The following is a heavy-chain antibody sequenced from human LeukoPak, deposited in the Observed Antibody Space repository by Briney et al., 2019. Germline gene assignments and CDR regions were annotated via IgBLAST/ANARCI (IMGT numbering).Heavy chain of an antibody. J-gene: IGHJ4*02. V-gene: IGHV3-23*01. Sequence: PGGSLRLSCAASGFTFSSYAMSWVRQAPGKGLEWVSAISGSGGSTYYADSVKGRFTISGDNSKNTLYLQMNSLRAEDTAVYYCANSPPREYYDFWSGYYATVDYWGQGTLVTVSS. CDR2: ISGSGGST. CDR3: ANSPPREYYDFWSGYYATVDY. CDR1: GFTFSSYA. D-gene: IGHD3-3*01.